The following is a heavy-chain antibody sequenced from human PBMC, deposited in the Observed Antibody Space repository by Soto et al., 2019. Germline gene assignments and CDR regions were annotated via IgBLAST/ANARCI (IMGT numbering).Heavy chain of an antibody. V-gene: IGHV3-74*01. D-gene: IGHD4-17*01. CDR2: LNSDGTYA. J-gene: IGHJ4*02. CDR3: ARGGAYGDYRSDF. Sequence: PGGSLRLSCAASGFNFSVYWMHWVRQAPGKGLVWVARLNSDGTYAGSADSVKGRLTISRDNAKNTLYLQLNSLRAEDTAVYYCARGGAYGDYRSDFWGQGTLVTVSS. CDR1: GFNFSVYW.